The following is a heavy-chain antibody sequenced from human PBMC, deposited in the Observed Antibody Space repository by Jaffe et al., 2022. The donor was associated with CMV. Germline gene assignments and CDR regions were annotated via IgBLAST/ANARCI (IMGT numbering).Heavy chain of an antibody. CDR3: ARLSPIAVAGTGGWFDP. Sequence: QVQLQESGPGLVKPSETLSLTCTVSGGSISSYYWSWIRQPPGKGLEWIGYIYYSGSTNYNPSLKSRVTISVDTSKNQFSLKLSSVTAADTAVYYCARLSPIAVAGTGGWFDPWGQGTLVTVSS. CDR2: IYYSGST. V-gene: IGHV4-59*08. J-gene: IGHJ5*02. D-gene: IGHD6-19*01. CDR1: GGSISSYY.